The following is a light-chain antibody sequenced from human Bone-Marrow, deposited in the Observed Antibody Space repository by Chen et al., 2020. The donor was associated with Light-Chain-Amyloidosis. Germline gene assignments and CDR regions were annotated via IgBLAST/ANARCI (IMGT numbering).Light chain of an antibody. Sequence: QSVLTQPPSVSAAHGQKVTIPCSGSNSNIGINYVSWYQQLPGTSPKLLIYENNQRPSEIPDRFSGSKSGTSATLGVAGLQTGDEADYYCATWDSSLTVWMFGGGTKLTVL. J-gene: IGLJ3*02. CDR3: ATWDSSLTVWM. CDR2: ENN. CDR1: NSNIGINY. V-gene: IGLV1-51*02.